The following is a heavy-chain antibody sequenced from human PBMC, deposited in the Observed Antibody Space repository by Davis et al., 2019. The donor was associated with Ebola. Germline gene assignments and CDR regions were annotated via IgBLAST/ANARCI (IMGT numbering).Heavy chain of an antibody. J-gene: IGHJ4*02. CDR3: ARAWAFGERLDY. CDR2: INAGNGNT. D-gene: IGHD3-10*01. V-gene: IGHV1-3*01. CDR1: GYTFTSYA. Sequence: AASVKVSCKASGYTFTSYAMHWVRQAPGQRLEWMGWINAGNGNTKYSQKFQGRVTMTRDTSTGTAYMELNTLKSEDTAVYYCARAWAFGERLDYWGQGTLLTVSS.